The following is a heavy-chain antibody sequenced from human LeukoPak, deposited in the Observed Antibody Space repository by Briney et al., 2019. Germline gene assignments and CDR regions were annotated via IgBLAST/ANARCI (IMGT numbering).Heavy chain of an antibody. CDR3: AKEQRGVGDYVWGSYRYFDY. D-gene: IGHD3-16*02. J-gene: IGHJ4*02. Sequence: GGSLRLSCAASGFTFSSYEMNWVRQAPGKGLEWVSYISSSGSTIYYADPVKGRFTISRDNAKNSLYLQMNSLRAEDTAAYYCAKEQRGVGDYVWGSYRYFDYWGQGTLVTVSS. CDR2: ISSSGSTI. V-gene: IGHV3-48*03. CDR1: GFTFSSYE.